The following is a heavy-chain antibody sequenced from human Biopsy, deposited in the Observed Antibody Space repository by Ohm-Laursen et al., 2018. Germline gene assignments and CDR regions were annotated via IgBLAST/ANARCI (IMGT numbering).Heavy chain of an antibody. CDR1: GYTLTDLS. V-gene: IGHV1-24*01. Sequence: SSVKVSCNVSGYTLTDLSMHWVRQAPGKGLEWMGGFAPENGKTIYAQKFQGRVTMTEDTSTDTAYMELSNLRSEDTSVYYCAGDINNWNVNYWGQGTLVIVSS. CDR2: FAPENGKT. CDR3: AGDINNWNVNY. J-gene: IGHJ4*02. D-gene: IGHD1-20*01.